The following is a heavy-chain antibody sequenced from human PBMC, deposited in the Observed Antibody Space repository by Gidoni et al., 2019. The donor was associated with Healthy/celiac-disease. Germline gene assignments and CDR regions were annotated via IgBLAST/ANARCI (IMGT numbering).Heavy chain of an antibody. Sequence: EVQLVESGGGLIQPGGSLRLSCAASGFTVSSNYMSWVRQAPGKGLEWVSVIYSGGSTYYADSVKGRFTLSRDNSKNTLYLQMNSLRAEDTAVYYCARDQTTATYYYGMDVWGQGTTVTVSS. D-gene: IGHD4-4*01. J-gene: IGHJ6*02. CDR2: IYSGGST. CDR1: GFTVSSNY. V-gene: IGHV3-53*01. CDR3: ARDQTTATYYYGMDV.